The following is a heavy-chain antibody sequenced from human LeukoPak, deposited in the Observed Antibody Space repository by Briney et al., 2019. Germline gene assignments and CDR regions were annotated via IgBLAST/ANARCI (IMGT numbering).Heavy chain of an antibody. CDR1: GFTFTNYA. CDR2: ITTDGRST. D-gene: IGHD2-2*01. V-gene: IGHV3-23*01. J-gene: IGHJ4*02. CDR3: AKGSSTTCPCYRDY. Sequence: GGSLRLSCAASGFTFTNYAMSWVRQAPGKGLEWVSAITTDGRSTYYADSVKGRFTISGDNSKNTLYLQMNSLRAEDTALYYCAKGSSTTCPCYRDYWGQGTLVTVSS.